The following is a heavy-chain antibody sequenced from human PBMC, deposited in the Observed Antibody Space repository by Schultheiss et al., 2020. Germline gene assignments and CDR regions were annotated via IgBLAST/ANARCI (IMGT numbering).Heavy chain of an antibody. D-gene: IGHD1-1*01. CDR3: ATTQLERPMGAFDI. J-gene: IGHJ3*02. Sequence: ASVKVSCKVSGYTLTELSMHWVRQAPGKGLEWMGGFDPEDGETIYAQKFQGRVTMTEDTSTDTAYMELSSLRSEDTAVYYCATTQLERPMGAFDIWGQGTMVTVSS. V-gene: IGHV1-24*01. CDR2: FDPEDGET. CDR1: GYTLTELS.